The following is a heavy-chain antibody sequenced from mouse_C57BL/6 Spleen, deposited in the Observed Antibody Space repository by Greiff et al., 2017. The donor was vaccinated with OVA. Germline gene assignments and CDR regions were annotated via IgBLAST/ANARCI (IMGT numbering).Heavy chain of an antibody. CDR2: INPNNGGT. CDR3: ARDFPYYGSSRLDY. J-gene: IGHJ2*01. V-gene: IGHV1-22*01. CDR1: GYTFTDYN. D-gene: IGHD1-1*01. Sequence: DVKLQESGPELVKPGASVKMSCKASGYTFTDYNMHWVKQSHGKSLEWIGYINPNNGGTSYNQKFKGKATLTVNKSSSTAYMELRSLTSEDSAVYYCARDFPYYGSSRLDYWGQGTTLTVSS.